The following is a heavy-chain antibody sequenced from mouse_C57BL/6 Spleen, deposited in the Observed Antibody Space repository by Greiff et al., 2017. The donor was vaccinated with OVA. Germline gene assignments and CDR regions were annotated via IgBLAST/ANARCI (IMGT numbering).Heavy chain of an antibody. V-gene: IGHV1-72*01. D-gene: IGHD2-2*01. J-gene: IGHJ4*01. CDR3: ASTRAYGYDHYYALDY. Sequence: QVQLQQSGAELVKPGASVKLSCKASGYTFTSYWMHWVKQRPGRGLEWIGRIDPNSGSTKYNEKFKSKATLTVDKPSSTASMPLSSLTSEASAVYYYASTRAYGYDHYYALDYWGQGTLVTVSS. CDR1: GYTFTSYW. CDR2: IDPNSGST.